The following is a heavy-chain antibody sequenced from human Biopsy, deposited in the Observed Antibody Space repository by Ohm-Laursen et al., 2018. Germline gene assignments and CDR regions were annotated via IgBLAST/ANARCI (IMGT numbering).Heavy chain of an antibody. CDR2: INPGGNST. V-gene: IGHV1-46*01. J-gene: IGHJ4*02. Sequence: ASVKVSSKASGYTFTTYYIHWARQAPGQGLEWMGIINPGGNSTAYTQNFQGRVTMTWDTSTTTVYMELSSLRSEDTAVYYCALASFDYWGQGTLVTVPS. CDR1: GYTFTTYY. CDR3: ALASFDY.